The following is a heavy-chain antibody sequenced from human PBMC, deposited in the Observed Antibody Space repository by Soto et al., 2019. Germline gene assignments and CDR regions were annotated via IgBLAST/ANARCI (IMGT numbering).Heavy chain of an antibody. CDR2: MNPNSGNT. Sequence: ASVKVSCKASGYTFASYDINWVRQATGQGLEWMGWMNPNSGNTGYAQKFQGRVTMTRNTSISTAYMELSSLRSEDTAVYYCARGYTIFGVVIMDYWGQGTLVTVSS. V-gene: IGHV1-8*01. CDR3: ARGYTIFGVVIMDY. D-gene: IGHD3-3*01. CDR1: GYTFASYD. J-gene: IGHJ4*02.